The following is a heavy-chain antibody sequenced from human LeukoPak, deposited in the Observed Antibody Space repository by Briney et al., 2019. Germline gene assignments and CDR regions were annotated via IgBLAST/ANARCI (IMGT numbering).Heavy chain of an antibody. J-gene: IGHJ4*02. D-gene: IGHD5-24*01. CDR1: GGSFSGYY. CDR2: INHSGST. V-gene: IGHV4-34*01. Sequence: SETLSLTCAVYGGSFSGYYWTWIRQPPGKGLEWIGEINHSGSTNYNPSLKSRVTISVDTSKNQFSLKLSSVTAADTAVYYCARGRDGYNPEHFDYRGQGTLVTVSS. CDR3: ARGRDGYNPEHFDY.